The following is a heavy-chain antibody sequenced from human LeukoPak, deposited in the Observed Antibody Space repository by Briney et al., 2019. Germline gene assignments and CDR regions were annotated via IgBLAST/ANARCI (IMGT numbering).Heavy chain of an antibody. V-gene: IGHV3-23*01. D-gene: IGHD2-2*01. CDR1: GCTFSSYA. Sequence: PGGSLRLSCAASGCTFSSYAMRWVRQAPGRGLEWVSTISVSGGSTYYADSVKGRLTISRDNSKNRPYLQPHTLRAEDTAFYYCVKELAGSSISGLDYWGQGTLVTVPS. J-gene: IGHJ4*02. CDR2: ISVSGGST. CDR3: VKELAGSSISGLDY.